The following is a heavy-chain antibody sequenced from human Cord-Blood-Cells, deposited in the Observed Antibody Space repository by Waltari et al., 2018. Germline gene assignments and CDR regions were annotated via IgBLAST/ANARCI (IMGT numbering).Heavy chain of an antibody. CDR3: ALGRDRAYYFDY. Sequence: QVQLVQSGAEVKKPGSSVKVSCKASGGTFSSSAISWVRQAPGQGLEWMGGIIPIFGTANYAQKFQGIFTITADESTGTAYMELSSLRSDDTAVYYCALGRDRAYYFDYWGQGTLVTVSS. CDR1: GGTFSSSA. CDR2: IIPIFGTA. D-gene: IGHD2-15*01. V-gene: IGHV1-69*01. J-gene: IGHJ4*02.